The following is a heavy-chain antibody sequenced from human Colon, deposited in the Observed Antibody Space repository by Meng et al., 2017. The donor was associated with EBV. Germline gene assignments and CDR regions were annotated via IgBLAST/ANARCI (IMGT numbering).Heavy chain of an antibody. D-gene: IGHD3-10*01. V-gene: IGHV4-34*01. Sequence: QLQQGGAGCLKPSEALSRSCAVYGGSFRDYYWTWIRHPPGKGLEWIGEIDHRGNTKYNPSLKSRVTISLDTSKKQFSLKVSSVTAADSAVYYCARRGPSGNFSPWSQGALVTVSS. J-gene: IGHJ5*02. CDR2: IDHRGNT. CDR3: ARRGPSGNFSP. CDR1: GGSFRDYY.